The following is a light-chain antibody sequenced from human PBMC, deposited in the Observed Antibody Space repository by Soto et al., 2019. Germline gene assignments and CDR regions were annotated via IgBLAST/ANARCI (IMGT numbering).Light chain of an antibody. CDR1: SSNIGGNS. Sequence: QSAMTQPPSVSAAPGQKVTISCSGSSSNIGGNSVSWYQQLPGTAPKLLIYDDNKRPSGIPDQFSGSKSGRSATLGITGFQTGDEADYYCGSWDSSLSAYVFGTGTQLTVL. CDR3: GSWDSSLSAYV. V-gene: IGLV1-51*01. CDR2: DDN. J-gene: IGLJ1*01.